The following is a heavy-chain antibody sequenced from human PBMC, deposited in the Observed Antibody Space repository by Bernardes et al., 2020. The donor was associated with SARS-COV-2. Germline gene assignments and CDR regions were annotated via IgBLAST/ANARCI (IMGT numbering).Heavy chain of an antibody. V-gene: IGHV3-23*01. CDR1: GFTFSSYA. CDR2: ISGSGGST. J-gene: IGHJ6*02. Sequence: VGSLSLSCAASGFTFSSYAMRWVRQAPGKGLEWVSAISGSGGSTYYADSVKGRFTISRDNSKNTLYLQMNSLRTEDTAVYYCTKAKQAVRVYYDGMDVWGQATTVTVSS. D-gene: IGHD6-13*01. CDR3: TKAKQAVRVYYDGMDV.